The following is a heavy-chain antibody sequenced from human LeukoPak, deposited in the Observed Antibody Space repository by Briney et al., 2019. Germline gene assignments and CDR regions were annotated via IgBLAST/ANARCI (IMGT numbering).Heavy chain of an antibody. CDR3: AKDLQWLVDY. Sequence: RMSRRLSWAASGFTFGRYSMHWVRQAPGKGLGWVTIISSDGSKIYYADSLQGRFTISRDNSRNTLYLQMDSLRPEDTAVYYCAKDLQWLVDYWGQGTLVTASP. CDR1: GFTFGRYS. V-gene: IGHV3-30*04. J-gene: IGHJ4*02. D-gene: IGHD6-19*01. CDR2: ISSDGSKI.